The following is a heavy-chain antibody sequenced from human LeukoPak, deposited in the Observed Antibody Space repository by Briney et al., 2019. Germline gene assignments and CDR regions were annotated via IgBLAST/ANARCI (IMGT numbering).Heavy chain of an antibody. CDR3: ARDPPSQTLPRYYYYMDV. J-gene: IGHJ6*03. CDR1: GGTFSSYA. Sequence: SVKVSCKASGGTFSSYAISWVRQAPGQGLEWMGGIIPIFGTANYAQKFQGRVTITADESTSTAYMELSSLRSEDTAVYYCARDPPSQTLPRYYYYMDVWGKGTTVTVSS. CDR2: IIPIFGTA. V-gene: IGHV1-69*13.